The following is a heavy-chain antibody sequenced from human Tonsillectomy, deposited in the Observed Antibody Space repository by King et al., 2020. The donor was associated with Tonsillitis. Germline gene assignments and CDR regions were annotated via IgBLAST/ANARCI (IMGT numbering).Heavy chain of an antibody. CDR2: IYDDGSSA. J-gene: IGHJ4*02. D-gene: IGHD6-13*01. CDR3: TRDPPGEQPSDY. Sequence: VQLVESGGGLVQPGGSLTLSCAASGFTFSSYWMHWVRQVPGKGLVWVSGIYDDGSSAQYADSVKGRFTISRDNAKNTVYLQLNSLRTEDTALYYCTRDPPGEQPSDYWGQGTQVTVSS. V-gene: IGHV3-74*01. CDR1: GFTFSSYW.